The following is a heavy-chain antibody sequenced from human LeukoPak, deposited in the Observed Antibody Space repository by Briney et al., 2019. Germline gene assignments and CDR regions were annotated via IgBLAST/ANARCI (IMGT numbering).Heavy chain of an antibody. CDR3: ARRIVVVPAAIRELDY. J-gene: IGHJ4*02. D-gene: IGHD2-2*01. Sequence: GGSLRLSCAASGFTFSTYALSWVRQAPGKGLEWVSSISSSSSYIYYADSVKGRFTISRDNAKNSLYLQMNSLRAEDTAVYYCARRIVVVPAAIRELDYWGQGTLVTVSS. V-gene: IGHV3-21*01. CDR1: GFTFSTYA. CDR2: ISSSSSYI.